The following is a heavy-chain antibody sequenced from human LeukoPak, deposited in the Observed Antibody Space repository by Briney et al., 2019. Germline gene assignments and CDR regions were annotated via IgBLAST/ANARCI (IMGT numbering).Heavy chain of an antibody. V-gene: IGHV1-69*04. J-gene: IGHJ6*02. D-gene: IGHD3-10*01. CDR3: ARDRNHYYGSGSYYNGYYYYGMDV. CDR1: GGTFSSYA. CDR2: IIPILGMA. Sequence: EASVKVSCKASGGTFSSYAISWVRQAPGQGLEWMGRIIPILGMANYAQKFQGRVTITADKSTSTAYMELSSLRSEDTAVYYCARDRNHYYGSGSYYNGYYYYGMDVWGQGTTVTVSS.